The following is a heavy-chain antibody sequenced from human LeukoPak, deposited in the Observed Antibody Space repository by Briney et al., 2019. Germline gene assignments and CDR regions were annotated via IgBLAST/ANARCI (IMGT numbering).Heavy chain of an antibody. CDR3: ARDPNWGEPWSHDAFDI. J-gene: IGHJ3*02. D-gene: IGHD3-16*01. V-gene: IGHV1-69*06. CDR2: IIPMFETA. Sequence: ASVKVSCKASGGFFSSYAISWVRQAPGQGPEWMGRIIPMFETAVHAQRFQDRVTITAAKSTNTAYLELNSLRSEDTAVYYCARDPNWGEPWSHDAFDIWGQGTTVTVSS. CDR1: GGFFSSYA.